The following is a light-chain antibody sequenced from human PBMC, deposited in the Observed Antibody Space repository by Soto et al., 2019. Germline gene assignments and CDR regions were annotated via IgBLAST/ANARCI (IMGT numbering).Light chain of an antibody. Sequence: QSVLTQPPSASGSPGQSVTISCTGTSSDVGGYNYVSWYQQHPGKAPKLMIYEVSKRPSGVPDRFSGSKSGNTASLTVSGLQAEDEADYYCNSYAGSNIFGVVFGGGTKLTVL. CDR3: NSYAGSNIFGVV. CDR1: SSDVGGYNY. J-gene: IGLJ2*01. CDR2: EVS. V-gene: IGLV2-8*01.